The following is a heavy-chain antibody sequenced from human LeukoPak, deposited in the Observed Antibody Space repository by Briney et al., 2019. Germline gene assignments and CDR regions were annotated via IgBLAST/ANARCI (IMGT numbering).Heavy chain of an antibody. Sequence: ASVKVSCKASGYTFTSYYMHWVRQAPGQGLEWMGIINPSGGSTSYAQKFQGRVTMTRDTSTSTVYMELSSLRSEDTAVYYCASYVRSGSFYYYMDVWGKGTTVTVSS. V-gene: IGHV1-46*01. J-gene: IGHJ6*03. D-gene: IGHD3-3*01. CDR1: GYTFTSYY. CDR3: ASYVRSGSFYYYMDV. CDR2: INPSGGST.